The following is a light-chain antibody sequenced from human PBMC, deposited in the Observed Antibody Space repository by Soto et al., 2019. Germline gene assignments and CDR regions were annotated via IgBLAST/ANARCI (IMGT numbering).Light chain of an antibody. CDR1: QSVLYSSNNKNY. J-gene: IGKJ1*01. CDR2: WAS. CDR3: HQYYSSLWT. V-gene: IGKV4-1*01. Sequence: DIVMTQSPDSLAVSLGERATINCKSSQSVLYSSNNKNYLAWYQQKPGQPPKLLIYWASTRESGVPDRFSGRGSGTDFTLTISILQAADVAVYYCHQYYSSLWTFGQGTKVEIK.